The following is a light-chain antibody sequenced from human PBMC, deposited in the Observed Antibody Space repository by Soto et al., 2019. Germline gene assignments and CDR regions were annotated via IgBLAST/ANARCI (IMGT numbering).Light chain of an antibody. CDR1: SSDVGGYNY. J-gene: IGLJ3*02. Sequence: QSALTQPASVSGSPGQSITISCTGTSSDVGGYNYVSWYQQHPGEAPKLMIYEVSNRPSGVSNRFSGSKSGNTASLTISGLQAGDAADYYCSSYTRSSTRVFGGGTKLTVL. CDR2: EVS. V-gene: IGLV2-14*01. CDR3: SSYTRSSTRV.